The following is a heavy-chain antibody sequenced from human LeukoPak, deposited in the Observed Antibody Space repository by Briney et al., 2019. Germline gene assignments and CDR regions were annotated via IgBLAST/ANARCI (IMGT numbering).Heavy chain of an antibody. J-gene: IGHJ4*02. V-gene: IGHV3-48*01. CDR2: ISSSSSTI. Sequence: PGGSLRLSCAASGFTFSSYSMNWVRQAPGKGLEWVSYISSSSSTIYYADSVKGRFTISRDNSKNTLYLQMNSLRAEDTAVYYCAKEITDTAMVPYFDYWGQGTLVTVSS. CDR1: GFTFSSYS. D-gene: IGHD5-18*01. CDR3: AKEITDTAMVPYFDY.